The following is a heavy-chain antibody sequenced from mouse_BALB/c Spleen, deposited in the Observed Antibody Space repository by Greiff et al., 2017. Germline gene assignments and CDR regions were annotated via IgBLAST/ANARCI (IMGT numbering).Heavy chain of an antibody. CDR3: VREGYGSSYYYAMDY. CDR1: GFTFNTYA. V-gene: IGHV10-3*03. J-gene: IGHJ4*01. CDR2: IRSKSNNYAT. Sequence: EVQLVESGGGLVQPKGSLKLSCAASGFTFNTYAMHWVCQAPGKGLEWVARIRSKSNNYATYYADSVKDRFTISRDDSQSMLYLQMNNLKTEDTAMYYCVREGYGSSYYYAMDYWGQGTSVTVSS. D-gene: IGHD1-1*01.